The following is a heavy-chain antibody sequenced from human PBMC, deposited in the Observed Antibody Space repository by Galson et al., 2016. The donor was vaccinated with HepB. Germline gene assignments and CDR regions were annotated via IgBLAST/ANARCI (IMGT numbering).Heavy chain of an antibody. CDR1: GGTFSNYV. CDR2: IIPILGTA. CDR3: ARLDAYNYPYYFDY. J-gene: IGHJ4*02. Sequence: SVKVSCKASGGTFSNYVISWVRQAPGQGLEWMGGIIPILGTANNAQKFQGRVTITADKFTSTAYMELSSLRSEDTAVYYCARLDAYNYPYYFDYRGQGTLVTVS. V-gene: IGHV1-69*06. D-gene: IGHD5-24*01.